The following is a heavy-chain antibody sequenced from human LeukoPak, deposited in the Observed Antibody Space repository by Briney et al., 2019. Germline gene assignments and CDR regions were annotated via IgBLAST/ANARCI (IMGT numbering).Heavy chain of an antibody. CDR1: GYTFTSYG. Sequence: GASVKVSCKASGYTFTSYGISWVRQAPGQGLEWMGWISAYNGNTNYAQKLQGRVTMTTDTSTSTAYTELRSLRSDDTAVCYCARDEYQAAGTVDYWGQGTLVTVSS. J-gene: IGHJ4*02. CDR2: ISAYNGNT. D-gene: IGHD6-13*01. CDR3: ARDEYQAAGTVDY. V-gene: IGHV1-18*01.